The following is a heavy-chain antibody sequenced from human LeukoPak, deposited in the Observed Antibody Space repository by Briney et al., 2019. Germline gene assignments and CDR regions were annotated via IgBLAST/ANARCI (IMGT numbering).Heavy chain of an antibody. V-gene: IGHV1-69*05. Sequence: ASVKVSCKASGGTFSSYAISWVRQAPGQGLEWMGGIIPIFGTANYAQKFQGRVTITTDESTSTAYMELSSLRSEDTAVYYCATNPDLDDFWSGYYQHWGQGTLVTVSS. CDR1: GGTFSSYA. D-gene: IGHD3-3*01. CDR3: ATNPDLDDFWSGYYQH. CDR2: IIPIFGTA. J-gene: IGHJ1*01.